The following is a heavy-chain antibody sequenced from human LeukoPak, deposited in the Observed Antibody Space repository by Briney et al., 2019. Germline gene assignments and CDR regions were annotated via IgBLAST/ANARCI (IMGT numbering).Heavy chain of an antibody. CDR3: ARGGPSITMIGDFWFDP. V-gene: IGHV4-30-2*01. CDR1: GGSISSGGYS. CDR2: IYHSGST. J-gene: IGHJ5*02. Sequence: SQTLSLTCAVSGGSISSGGYSWSWIRQPPGKGLEWIGYIYHSGSTYYNPSLKSRVTISVDRSKNQFSLKLSSVTAADTAVYYCARGGPSITMIGDFWFDPWGQGTLVTVSS. D-gene: IGHD3-22*01.